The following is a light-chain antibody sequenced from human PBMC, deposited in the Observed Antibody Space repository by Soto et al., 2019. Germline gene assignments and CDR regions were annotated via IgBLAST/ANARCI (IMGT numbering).Light chain of an antibody. Sequence: QAVVTQPPSASGTPGQRVTISCSGSSSNIGSNTVNWYQQLPGTAPKLLIYSNNQRPSGVPDRFSDSKSGTSASLAISGLQSEDEADYYCAAWDDSLNGPVFGGGTKLTVL. CDR3: AAWDDSLNGPV. CDR2: SNN. V-gene: IGLV1-44*01. J-gene: IGLJ2*01. CDR1: SSNIGSNT.